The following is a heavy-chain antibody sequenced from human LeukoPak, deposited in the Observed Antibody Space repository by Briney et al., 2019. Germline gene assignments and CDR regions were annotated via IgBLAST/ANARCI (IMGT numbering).Heavy chain of an antibody. V-gene: IGHV3-7*01. Sequence: GGSLRLSCAASGFTFSSYWMSWVRQAPGKGLEWVANIKQDGSEKYYVDSVKGRFTISRDNAKNSLYLQMNSLRAEDTAVYYCAKVGGRPYFDYWGQGTLVTVSS. J-gene: IGHJ4*02. D-gene: IGHD4-23*01. CDR2: IKQDGSEK. CDR3: AKVGGRPYFDY. CDR1: GFTFSSYW.